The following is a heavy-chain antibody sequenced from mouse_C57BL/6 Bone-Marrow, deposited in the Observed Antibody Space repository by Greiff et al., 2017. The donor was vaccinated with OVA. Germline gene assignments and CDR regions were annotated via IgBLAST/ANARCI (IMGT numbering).Heavy chain of an antibody. CDR1: GYSITSGYY. CDR2: ISYDGSN. Sequence: EVQVVESGPGLVKPSQSLSLTCSVTGYSITSGYYWNWIRQFPGNKLEWMGYISYDGSNNYNPSLKNRISITRDTSKNQFFLKLNSVTTEDTATYYCARGGGLGWYFDVWGTGTTVTVSS. CDR3: ARGGGLGWYFDV. J-gene: IGHJ1*03. D-gene: IGHD2-2*01. V-gene: IGHV3-6*01.